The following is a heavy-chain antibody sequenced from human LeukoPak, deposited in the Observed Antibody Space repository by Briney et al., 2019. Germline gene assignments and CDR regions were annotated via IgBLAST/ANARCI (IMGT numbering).Heavy chain of an antibody. V-gene: IGHV3-21*01. J-gene: IGHJ4*02. CDR2: ISSSSSYI. CDR3: ARDGKAAAGEVAVDY. CDR1: GFTFSNYA. Sequence: GGSLRLSCAASGFTFSNYAMTWVRQAPGKGLEWVSSISSSSSYIYYADSVKGRFTISRDNAKNSLYLQMNSLRAEDTAVYYCARDGKAAAGEVAVDYWGQGTLVTVSS. D-gene: IGHD6-13*01.